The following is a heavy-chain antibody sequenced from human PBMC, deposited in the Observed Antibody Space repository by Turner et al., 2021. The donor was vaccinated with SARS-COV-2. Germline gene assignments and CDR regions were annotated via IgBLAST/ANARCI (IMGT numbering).Heavy chain of an antibody. J-gene: IGHJ4*02. CDR3: AKGDDSRKSGLL. CDR2: IHPSGTT. Sequence: QVQLQQWGAGLVKPSETLSLTCAVYGGSFSGYYWTWIRQPPEKGLEWIGEIHPSGTTYHNPSLKGRVTMSVDTSKNQFYLKVSSVTAADTAVYYCAKGDDSRKSGLLWGQGTLVTVSS. D-gene: IGHD2-15*01. CDR1: GGSFSGYY. V-gene: IGHV4-34*02.